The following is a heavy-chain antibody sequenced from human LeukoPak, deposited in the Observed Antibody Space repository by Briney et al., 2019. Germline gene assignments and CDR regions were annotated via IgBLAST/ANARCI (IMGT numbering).Heavy chain of an antibody. D-gene: IGHD6-25*01. CDR2: ISGSGGST. V-gene: IGHV3-23*01. CDR3: AKDIRRYSSGDY. Sequence: GGSLRLSCAASGFTFSSYAMSWVRQAPGKGLEWVSAISGSGGSTYYADSVKGRFTISRDNSENTLYLQMNSLRAEDTAVYYCAKDIRRYSSGDYWGQGTLVTVSS. CDR1: GFTFSSYA. J-gene: IGHJ4*02.